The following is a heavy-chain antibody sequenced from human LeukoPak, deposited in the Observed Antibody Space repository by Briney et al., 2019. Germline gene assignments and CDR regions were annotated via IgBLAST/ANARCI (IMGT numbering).Heavy chain of an antibody. CDR1: GYNFISYY. D-gene: IGHD2-8*01. CDR3: AREDVVLVDAVRYYYYGMDV. J-gene: IGHJ6*02. Sequence: ASVKVSCKASGYNFISYYMHWVRQAPGQGLEWMGIVNPSGGSTSYAQKFQDRVTMTRDTSTSTVYMELSSLKSEDTAVYYCAREDVVLVDAVRYYYYGMDVWGQGTTVTVSS. CDR2: VNPSGGST. V-gene: IGHV1-46*01.